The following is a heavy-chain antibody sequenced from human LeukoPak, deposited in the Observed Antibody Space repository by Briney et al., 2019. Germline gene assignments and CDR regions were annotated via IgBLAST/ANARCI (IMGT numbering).Heavy chain of an antibody. V-gene: IGHV3-30-3*01. CDR3: ARDLHYAFDI. CDR1: GFTFSSYA. J-gene: IGHJ3*02. Sequence: GRSLRLSCAASGFTFSSYAMHWVRQAPGKGLEWVAVISYDGSNKYYADSVKGRFTISRDNSKNTLYLQMNSLRAEDTAVYYCARDLHYAFDIWGQGTMVTVSS. CDR2: ISYDGSNK.